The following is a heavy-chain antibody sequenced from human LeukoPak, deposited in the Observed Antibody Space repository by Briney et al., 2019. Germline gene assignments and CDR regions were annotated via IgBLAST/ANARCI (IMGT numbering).Heavy chain of an antibody. Sequence: PGGSLRLSCAASGFTFSTFAMNWVRQAPGEGLEWVSGISGSGGNTYYADSVKGRFTISRDNSKNTLYLQMNSLRAEDTAVYYCADSRGYSGHGLDYFDYWGQGTLVTVSS. CDR1: GFTFSTFA. D-gene: IGHD5-12*01. J-gene: IGHJ4*02. V-gene: IGHV3-23*01. CDR3: ADSRGYSGHGLDYFDY. CDR2: ISGSGGNT.